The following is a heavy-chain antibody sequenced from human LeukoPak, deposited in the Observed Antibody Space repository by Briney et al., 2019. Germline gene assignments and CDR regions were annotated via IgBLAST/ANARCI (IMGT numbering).Heavy chain of an antibody. CDR1: GFTFSDYY. J-gene: IGHJ4*02. V-gene: IGHV3-11*05. CDR2: IGTSSSNT. CDR3: AREYYAEVY. D-gene: IGHD3-16*01. Sequence: PGGSLRLPCAASGFTFSDYYMSWIRQAPGKGLEWVSYIGTSSSNTNYADSVKGRFTISRDNGKNSLYLQMNSLRAEDTAVYYCAREYYAEVYWGQGTLVTVSS.